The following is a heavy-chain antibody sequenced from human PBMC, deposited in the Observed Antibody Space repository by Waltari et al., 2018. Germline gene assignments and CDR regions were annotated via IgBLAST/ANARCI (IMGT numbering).Heavy chain of an antibody. D-gene: IGHD5-12*01. CDR2: ISYVGTT. J-gene: IGHJ3*01. CDR3: ATYIGASVGTAAFDV. Sequence: QLQLQESGPGPVKPSATLSLTCSVAGGSIDTPKHYWSWIRQPPGQGLEWIGTISYVGTTYTNPSLRSRLTMSRDTSKNQLSLTLGSTTAADTAVYYCATYIGASVGTAAFDVWGQGTMVTVSS. V-gene: IGHV4-39*01. CDR1: GGSIDTPKHY.